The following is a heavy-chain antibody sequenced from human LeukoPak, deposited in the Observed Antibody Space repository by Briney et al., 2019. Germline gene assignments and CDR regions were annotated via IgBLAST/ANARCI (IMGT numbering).Heavy chain of an antibody. V-gene: IGHV3-48*01. J-gene: IGHJ4*02. CDR1: GFSFSSSS. D-gene: IGHD6-19*01. CDR3: ARDRYSSGWYGDFDC. CDR2: ITGSSSTI. Sequence: GGSLRLSCVASGFSFSSSSMNWVRQTPGKGLEWVSHITGSSSTIYYADSVKGRFTISRDNSKNTLYLQLNSLRADDTAVYYCARDRYSSGWYGDFDCWGQGTLVTVSS.